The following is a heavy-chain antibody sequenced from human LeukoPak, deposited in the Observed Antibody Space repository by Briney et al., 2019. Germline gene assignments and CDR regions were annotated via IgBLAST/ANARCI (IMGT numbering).Heavy chain of an antibody. J-gene: IGHJ3*02. D-gene: IGHD2-2*01. CDR3: ARGSTSCYCVDI. CDR1: GYTFTGYY. Sequence: ASVKVSCKASGYTFTGYYMHWVRQAPGQGFEWMGWINPNSGGTNYAQKFQGRVTMTRDTSISTAYMELSRLRSDDTAVYYCARGSTSCYCVDIWGQGTMVTVSS. V-gene: IGHV1-2*02. CDR2: INPNSGGT.